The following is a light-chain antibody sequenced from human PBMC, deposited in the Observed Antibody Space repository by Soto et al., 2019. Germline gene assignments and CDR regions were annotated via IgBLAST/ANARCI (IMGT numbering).Light chain of an antibody. CDR1: QGISSA. CDR2: DAS. CDR3: QHYNSYSEA. V-gene: IGKV1-13*02. Sequence: AIQLTQSPSSLSASVGDRVTITCRASQGISSALAWYQQKPGKAPKLLVYDASSLESGVPSRFSGSGSGTDFTLTISGLQPGDSATYYCQHYNSYSEAFGQGTKVDIK. J-gene: IGKJ1*01.